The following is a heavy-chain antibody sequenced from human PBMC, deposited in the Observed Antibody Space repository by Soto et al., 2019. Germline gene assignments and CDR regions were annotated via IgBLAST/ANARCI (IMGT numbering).Heavy chain of an antibody. V-gene: IGHV3-21*01. J-gene: IGHJ6*02. D-gene: IGHD2-15*01. Sequence: GGSLRLSCVASGFTFRTYTVNWVRQAPGKGLEWVSGIRGFSPYTFYAESVKGRFTISRDNAKNSLYLQMNSLGVEDTAVYYCARDRGYDAHDYYYNAMDVWGQGTTVTVSS. CDR2: IRGFSPYT. CDR1: GFTFRTYT. CDR3: ARDRGYDAHDYYYNAMDV.